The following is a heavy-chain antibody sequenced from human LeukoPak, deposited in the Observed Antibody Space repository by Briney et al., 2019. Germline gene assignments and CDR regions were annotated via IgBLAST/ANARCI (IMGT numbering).Heavy chain of an antibody. CDR2: LYSDGNT. J-gene: IGHJ4*02. V-gene: IGHV3-53*01. CDR1: GSTVITND. Sequence: GGALRLSCAASGSTVITNDMTWVRQAPGKGLEWVSVLYSDGNTKYADSVQGRFTISRDNSKNTLYLEMNSLSPDVTAVYYCARGVEPLAANTLAYWGQGTLVTVSS. CDR3: ARGVEPLAANTLAY. D-gene: IGHD1-14*01.